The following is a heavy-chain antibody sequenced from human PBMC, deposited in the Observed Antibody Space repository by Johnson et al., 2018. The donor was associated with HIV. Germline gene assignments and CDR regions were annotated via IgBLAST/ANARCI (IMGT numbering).Heavy chain of an antibody. J-gene: IGHJ3*02. D-gene: IGHD2-8*02. CDR3: ARVKGCTGGVCSALGAFDI. Sequence: MQLVESGGGVVQPGRSLRLSCAASGFTFSNYGMHWVRQAPGKGLEWVSYISSSGSTIYYADSVKGRFTISRVNAKNSLYLQMNSLRAEDTDVYYCARVKGCTGGVCSALGAFDIWGQGTMVTVSS. V-gene: IGHV3-48*04. CDR2: ISSSGSTI. CDR1: GFTFSNYG.